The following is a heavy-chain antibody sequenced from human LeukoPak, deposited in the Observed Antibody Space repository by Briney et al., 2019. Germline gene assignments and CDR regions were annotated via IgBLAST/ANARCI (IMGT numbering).Heavy chain of an antibody. Sequence: GGSLRLSWAASAFTFSSYGIHWVRQAPGKVLEWVAVIWSDGSNKYHADSVKGRFTISRDNSRNTVYLLMDSLRLGDTAVYYCARWGTSSLDYWGQGTLVSVSS. CDR2: IWSDGSNK. CDR3: ARWGTSSLDY. D-gene: IGHD6-6*01. CDR1: AFTFSSYG. V-gene: IGHV3-33*01. J-gene: IGHJ4*02.